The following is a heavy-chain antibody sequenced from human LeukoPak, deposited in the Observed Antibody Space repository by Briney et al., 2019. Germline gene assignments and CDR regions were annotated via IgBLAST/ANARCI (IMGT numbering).Heavy chain of an antibody. V-gene: IGHV1-8*01. CDR3: ARGEVAGSHFFFRFDP. Sequence: ASVKVSCKASGYTFTSYDINWVRQATGQGIEWMGWMNPNGGNTGYAQKFQGRVTMTRNTSISTAYMELSSLRSEDTAVYYCARGEVAGSHFFFRFDPWGREPWSPSPQ. CDR2: MNPNGGNT. D-gene: IGHD1-26*01. CDR1: GYTFTSYD. J-gene: IGHJ5*02.